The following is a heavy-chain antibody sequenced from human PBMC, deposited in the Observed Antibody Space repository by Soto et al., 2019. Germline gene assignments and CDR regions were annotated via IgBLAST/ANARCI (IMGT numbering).Heavy chain of an antibody. CDR1: GFTFSSYS. D-gene: IGHD3-3*01. CDR2: ISSSSSYI. J-gene: IGHJ5*02. CDR3: ATSRDITIFGVVFSWFDP. Sequence: ESGGGLVKPGGSLRLSCAASGFTFSSYSMNWVRQAPGKGREWVSSISSSSSYIYYADSVKGRFTITRDNAKNSLYLQMNSLRAEDTAVYYCATSRDITIFGVVFSWFDPWGQGTLVTVSS. V-gene: IGHV3-21*01.